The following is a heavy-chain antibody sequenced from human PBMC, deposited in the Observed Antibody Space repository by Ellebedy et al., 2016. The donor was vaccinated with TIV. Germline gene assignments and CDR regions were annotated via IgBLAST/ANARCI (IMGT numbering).Heavy chain of an antibody. J-gene: IGHJ6*03. Sequence: ASVKVSCXASGYTFTSFGFSWVRQAPGQGLEWMGRVSGYNGNTNYAQKLQGRVTMTTDTSTSTAYMELSRLRSDDTAVYYCATGSISIFGVVIHSYMDDWGKGTTVTVSS. V-gene: IGHV1-18*01. CDR2: VSGYNGNT. D-gene: IGHD3-3*01. CDR1: GYTFTSFG. CDR3: ATGSISIFGVVIHSYMDD.